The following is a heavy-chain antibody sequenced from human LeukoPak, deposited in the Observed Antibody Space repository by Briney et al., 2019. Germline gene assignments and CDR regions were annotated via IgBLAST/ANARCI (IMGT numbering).Heavy chain of an antibody. J-gene: IGHJ4*02. CDR1: GGTFSSYA. Sequence: GASVKVSCKASGGTFSSYAISWVRQAPGQGLEWMGRIIPILGIANYAQKFQGRVTITADKSTSTAYMELSSLGSEDTAVYYCAREVAYCGGDCSPYYFDYWGQGTLVTVSS. CDR2: IIPILGIA. V-gene: IGHV1-69*04. CDR3: AREVAYCGGDCSPYYFDY. D-gene: IGHD2-21*02.